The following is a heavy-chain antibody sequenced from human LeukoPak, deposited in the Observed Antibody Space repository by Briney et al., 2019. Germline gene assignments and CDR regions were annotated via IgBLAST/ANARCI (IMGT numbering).Heavy chain of an antibody. Sequence: PSETLSLTCTVSGGSISSGGYYWSWIRQHPGKGLEWIGYIYYSGSTYYNPSLKSRVTISVDTSKNQFSLKLSSVTAVDTAVYYCARSIAAAGTRIFDYWGQGTLVTVSS. CDR2: IYYSGST. V-gene: IGHV4-31*03. CDR3: ARSIAAAGTRIFDY. CDR1: GGSISSGGYY. J-gene: IGHJ4*02. D-gene: IGHD6-13*01.